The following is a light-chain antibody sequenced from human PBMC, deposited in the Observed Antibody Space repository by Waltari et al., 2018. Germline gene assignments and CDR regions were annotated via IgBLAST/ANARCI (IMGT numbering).Light chain of an antibody. Sequence: EIVATPTPGILSFSPGERAPLSCRASQSVSRTLAWYQQRPGQAPRLLIYGASSRATGIPDRFSGGGSGTDFSLTISRLEPEDFAVYYCQHYVRLPATFGQGTKVEIK. CDR2: GAS. V-gene: IGKV3-20*01. CDR3: QHYVRLPAT. J-gene: IGKJ1*01. CDR1: QSVSRT.